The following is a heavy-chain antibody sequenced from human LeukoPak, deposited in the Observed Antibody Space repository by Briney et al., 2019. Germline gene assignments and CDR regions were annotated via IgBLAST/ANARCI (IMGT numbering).Heavy chain of an antibody. CDR2: ISAYNGNT. V-gene: IGHV1-18*01. CDR1: GYTFTSYG. Sequence: ASVKVSCKASGYTFTSYGISWVRQAPGQGLEWMGWISAYNGNTNYAQKLQGRVTMTTDTSTSTAYMELRSLRSDDTAVYYCAIDPGEATTISCYYYYGMDVWGQGTTVTVSS. CDR3: AIDPGEATTISCYYYYGMDV. J-gene: IGHJ6*02. D-gene: IGHD1-26*01.